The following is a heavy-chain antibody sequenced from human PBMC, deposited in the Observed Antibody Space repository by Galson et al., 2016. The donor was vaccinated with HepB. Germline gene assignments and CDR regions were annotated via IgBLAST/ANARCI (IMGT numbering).Heavy chain of an antibody. CDR3: AKDGKDFPLRRIRTMIVVVMLH. CDR2: ISGSGGST. D-gene: IGHD3-22*01. CDR1: GFTFSSYA. V-gene: IGHV3-23*01. J-gene: IGHJ4*02. Sequence: SLRLSCAASGFTFSSYAMSWVRQAPGKGLEWVSGISGSGGSTYYADSVKGRFIISRDNSKSTVYLQMNSLRAVDTAVYYCAKDGKDFPLRRIRTMIVVVMLHWGQGTLVTVSS.